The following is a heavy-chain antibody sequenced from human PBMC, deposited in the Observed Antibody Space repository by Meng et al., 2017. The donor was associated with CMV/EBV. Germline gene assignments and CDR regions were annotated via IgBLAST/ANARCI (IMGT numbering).Heavy chain of an antibody. J-gene: IGHJ4*02. CDR2: INHSGST. Sequence: LQQGGAGLLKPAGTLFLTCAVYGGSFSGYDWSWIRQPPGKGLEWIGEINHSGSTNYNASLKSRVTISVDTSKNQFSLKLSSVTAADTAVYYCARGRTGEHDFWSGYWADCWGQGTLVTVSS. CDR3: ARGRTGEHDFWSGYWADC. CDR1: GGSFSGYD. V-gene: IGHV4-34*01. D-gene: IGHD3-3*01.